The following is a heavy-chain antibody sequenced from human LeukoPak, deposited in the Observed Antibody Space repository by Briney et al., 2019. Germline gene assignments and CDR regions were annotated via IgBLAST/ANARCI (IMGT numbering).Heavy chain of an antibody. V-gene: IGHV3-7*01. Sequence: GSLRLSCAASGFTFSSYWMSWVRQAPGKGLEWVANIKQDGSEKYYVDSVKGRFTISRDNAKNSLYLQMNSLRAEDTAVYYCAKVMTTVTTCCAFDIWGQGTMVTVSS. D-gene: IGHD4-17*01. J-gene: IGHJ3*02. CDR1: GFTFSSYW. CDR3: AKVMTTVTTCCAFDI. CDR2: IKQDGSEK.